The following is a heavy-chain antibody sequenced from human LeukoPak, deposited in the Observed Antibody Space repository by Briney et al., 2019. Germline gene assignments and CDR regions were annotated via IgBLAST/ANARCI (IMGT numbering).Heavy chain of an antibody. CDR1: GFTVSSNY. D-gene: IGHD1-26*01. V-gene: IGHV3-66*01. J-gene: IGHJ4*02. Sequence: PGGSLRLSCAASGFTVSSNYMSWVRQAPGKGLEWVSVIYSGGSTYYADSVKGRFTISRDNSKNTLYLQMNSLRAEDTAVYYCASRVEATPRYFDYWGQGTLVTVSS. CDR2: IYSGGST. CDR3: ASRVEATPRYFDY.